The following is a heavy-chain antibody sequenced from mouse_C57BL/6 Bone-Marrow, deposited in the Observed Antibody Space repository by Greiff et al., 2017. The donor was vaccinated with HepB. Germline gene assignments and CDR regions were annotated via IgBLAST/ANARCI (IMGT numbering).Heavy chain of an antibody. CDR3: ARWGTVSPYAMGY. D-gene: IGHD1-1*01. CDR2: IDPNSGGT. CDR1: GYTFTSYW. J-gene: IGHJ4*01. Sequence: QVQLQQPGAELVKPGASVKLSCKASGYTFTSYWMHWVKQRPGRGLEWIGRIDPNSGGTKYNEKFKTKATLTVDKPSSTAYMQLSSLTSEDSAVYYGARWGTVSPYAMGYWGQGTSVTV. V-gene: IGHV1-72*01.